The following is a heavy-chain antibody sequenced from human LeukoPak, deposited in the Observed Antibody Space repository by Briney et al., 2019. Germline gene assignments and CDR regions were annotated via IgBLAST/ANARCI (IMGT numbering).Heavy chain of an antibody. Sequence: ASVKVSCKASGYTFTGYYMHWVRQAPGQGLEWMGWINPNSGGTNYAQKFQGRVTMTRDTSISTAYMVLSRLRSDDTAVYYCAKGRGWEASYYYYYMDVWGKGTTVTISS. J-gene: IGHJ6*03. CDR3: AKGRGWEASYYYYYMDV. CDR1: GYTFTGYY. CDR2: INPNSGGT. D-gene: IGHD1-26*01. V-gene: IGHV1-2*02.